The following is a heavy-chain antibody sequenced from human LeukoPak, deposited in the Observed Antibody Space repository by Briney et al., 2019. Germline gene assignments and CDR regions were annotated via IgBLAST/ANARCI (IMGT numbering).Heavy chain of an antibody. Sequence: SVKVSCKASGGTFSSYAISWVRQAPGQGLEWMGRIIPILGIANYAQKFQGRVTITADKSTSTAYMELSSLRSEDTAVYYCARLGGDGYNHYWGQGTLVTVPS. J-gene: IGHJ4*02. CDR1: GGTFSSYA. V-gene: IGHV1-69*04. CDR2: IIPILGIA. CDR3: ARLGGDGYNHY. D-gene: IGHD5-24*01.